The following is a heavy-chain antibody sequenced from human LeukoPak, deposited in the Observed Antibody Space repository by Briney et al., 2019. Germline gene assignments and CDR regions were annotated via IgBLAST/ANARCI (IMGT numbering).Heavy chain of an antibody. Sequence: SGGSLRLSCAASGFTVRSNYMNWVRQAPGKGLEWISYITLSSGIIYYADSVKGRFTISRDNAKNSLYLQMNSLRAEDTAVYYCARETPYSSSWTVFDYWGLGTLVTVSS. CDR1: GFTVRSNY. V-gene: IGHV3-48*01. D-gene: IGHD6-13*01. J-gene: IGHJ4*02. CDR2: ITLSSGII. CDR3: ARETPYSSSWTVFDY.